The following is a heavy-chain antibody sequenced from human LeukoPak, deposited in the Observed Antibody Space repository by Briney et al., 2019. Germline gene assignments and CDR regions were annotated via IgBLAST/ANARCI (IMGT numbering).Heavy chain of an antibody. V-gene: IGHV3-21*01. Sequence: GGSLRLSCAASGFTFSSYSMNWVRQAPGKGLEWVSSISSSSSYIYYADSVKGRFTISRDNAKNSLYLQMNSLRAEDTAVYYCARGDDLFAFDIWGLGTMVTVSS. CDR3: ARGDDLFAFDI. J-gene: IGHJ3*02. CDR2: ISSSSSYI. CDR1: GFTFSSYS. D-gene: IGHD1-1*01.